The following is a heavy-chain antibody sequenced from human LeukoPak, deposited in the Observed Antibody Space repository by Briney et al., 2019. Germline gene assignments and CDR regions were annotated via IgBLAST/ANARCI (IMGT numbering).Heavy chain of an antibody. J-gene: IGHJ3*01. CDR2: IASKAYGGTT. V-gene: IGHV3-49*04. Sequence: GGSLRLSCSASGFNFGDYAMSWVRQAPGKGLEWIGFIASKAYGGTTEYAASVKGRFTISRDDSKGVVYLQMRSLKTEDTAVYYCTREVGWQRLVREGAFYVWGQGTVVTVSS. CDR1: GFNFGDYA. CDR3: TREVGWQRLVREGAFYV. D-gene: IGHD6-19*01.